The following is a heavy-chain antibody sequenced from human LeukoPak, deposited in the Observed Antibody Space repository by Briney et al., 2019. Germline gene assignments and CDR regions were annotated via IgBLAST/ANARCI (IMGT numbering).Heavy chain of an antibody. V-gene: IGHV1-2*02. Sequence: ASVTVSCKASGYTFTGYYMHWVRQAPGQGLEWMGWINPNSGGTNYAQKFQGRVTMTRDTSIRTAYMELSRLRSDDTAVYYCARADMVRGVGLFFDRNWFDPWGQGTLVTVSS. CDR1: GYTFTGYY. D-gene: IGHD3-10*01. CDR2: INPNSGGT. CDR3: ARADMVRGVGLFFDRNWFDP. J-gene: IGHJ5*02.